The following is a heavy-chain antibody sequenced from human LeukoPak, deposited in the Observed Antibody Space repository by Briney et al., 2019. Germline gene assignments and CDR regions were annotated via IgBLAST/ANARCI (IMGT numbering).Heavy chain of an antibody. CDR3: ARGRYDWNDVGYFDY. CDR1: GFTFSSYA. J-gene: IGHJ4*02. CDR2: ISGSGGST. V-gene: IGHV3-23*01. D-gene: IGHD1-1*01. Sequence: GGSLRVSCAASGFTFSSYAMSWVRQAPGNGLEWVSAISGSGGSTYYADSVKGRFTISRDNSKNTVYLQMNSLRAEDTAVYYCARGRYDWNDVGYFDYWGQGTLVSVSS.